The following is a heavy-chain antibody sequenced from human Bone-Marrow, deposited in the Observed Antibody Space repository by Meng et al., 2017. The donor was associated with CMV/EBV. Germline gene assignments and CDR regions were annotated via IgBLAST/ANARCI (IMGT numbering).Heavy chain of an antibody. CDR3: AKDNHTTIGGGGFDY. J-gene: IGHJ4*02. CDR2: IWYDGSNK. CDR1: GFTFSSYG. D-gene: IGHD3-10*02. Sequence: SLRLSCAASGFTFSSYGMHWVRQAPGKGLEWVAVIWYDGSNKYYADSVKGRFTISRDNSKNTLYLQMNSLRAEDTAVYYCAKDNHTTIGGGGFDYWGQGTLVTVSS. V-gene: IGHV3-33*06.